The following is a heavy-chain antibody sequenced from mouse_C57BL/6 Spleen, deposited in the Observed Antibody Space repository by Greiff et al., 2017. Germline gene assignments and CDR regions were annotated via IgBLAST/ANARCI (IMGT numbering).Heavy chain of an antibody. Sequence: VQLQQPGAELVRPGSSVKLSCKASGYTFTSYWMHWVKQRPIQGLEWIGNIDPSDSETPYNQKFKDKATLTVDKSSSTAYMQLSSLTSEDSAVYYCARAVVGYFDVWGTGTTVTVSS. D-gene: IGHD1-1*01. J-gene: IGHJ1*03. CDR3: ARAVVGYFDV. V-gene: IGHV1-52*01. CDR1: GYTFTSYW. CDR2: IDPSDSET.